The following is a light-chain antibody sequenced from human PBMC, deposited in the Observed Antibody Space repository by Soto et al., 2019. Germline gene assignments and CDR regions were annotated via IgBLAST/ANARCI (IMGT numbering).Light chain of an antibody. CDR2: GNS. CDR1: SSNIGAGYD. V-gene: IGLV1-40*01. Sequence: QSVLTQPPSVSGAPGQRVTISCTGSSSNIGAGYDVHWYQQFPGTAPKLLIYGNSKRPSGVPDRFSGSKSGTSASLAITGLKAEDEADYYCCSYAGTYTYVFGTGTKVTVL. J-gene: IGLJ1*01. CDR3: CSYAGTYTYV.